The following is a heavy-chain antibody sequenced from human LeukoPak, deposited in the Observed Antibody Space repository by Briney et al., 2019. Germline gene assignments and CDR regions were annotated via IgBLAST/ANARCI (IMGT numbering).Heavy chain of an antibody. Sequence: ASVKVSCKASGYTFIGYYMHWVRQAPGQGLEWMGWINPNSGGTNYAQKFQGRVTMTRDTSISTVYMELSRLRSDDTAVYYCARDSCSSTSCLSIGDYWGQGTLVPVSS. V-gene: IGHV1-2*02. D-gene: IGHD2-2*01. J-gene: IGHJ4*02. CDR1: GYTFIGYY. CDR2: INPNSGGT. CDR3: ARDSCSSTSCLSIGDY.